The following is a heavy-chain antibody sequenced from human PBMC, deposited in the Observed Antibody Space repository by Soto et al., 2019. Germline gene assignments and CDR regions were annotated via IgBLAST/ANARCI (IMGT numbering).Heavy chain of an antibody. D-gene: IGHD2-2*01. CDR3: ARVTLRYCSSTSCYPTLYKNWFDP. Sequence: PGGSLRLSCAASGFTFTTYAMTWVRQAPGKGLEWVSSITANGGRTYYADSVKGRFTISRDSSKNTLYLQMNSLRAEDTAVYYCARVTLRYCSSTSCYPTLYKNWFDPWGQGTLVTVSS. V-gene: IGHV3-23*01. J-gene: IGHJ5*02. CDR1: GFTFTTYA. CDR2: ITANGGRT.